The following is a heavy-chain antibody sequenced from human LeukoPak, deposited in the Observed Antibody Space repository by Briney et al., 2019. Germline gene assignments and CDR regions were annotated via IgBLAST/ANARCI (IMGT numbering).Heavy chain of an antibody. J-gene: IGHJ4*02. CDR3: ARPTHYYYGSEPYFDY. V-gene: IGHV4-30-2*01. Sequence: SQTLSLTCAVSGGSISSGGYSWSWIRQPPGKGLEWIGYIYHSGSTYYNPSLKSRVTISVDRSQNQFSLKLSSVTAADTAVYYCARPTHYYYGSEPYFDYGGQGTLVTVS. CDR1: GGSISSGGYS. D-gene: IGHD3-10*01. CDR2: IYHSGST.